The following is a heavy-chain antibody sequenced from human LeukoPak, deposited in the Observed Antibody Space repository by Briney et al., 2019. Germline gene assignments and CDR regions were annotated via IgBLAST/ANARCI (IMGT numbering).Heavy chain of an antibody. V-gene: IGHV4-59*11. CDR3: ASIAAAVGNYYYYCYMDV. CDR2: IYYSGST. Sequence: SETLSLTCTVSGGSISSHYWSWIRQPPGKGLEWIGYIYYSGSTNYNPSLKSRVTISVDTSKNQFSLKLSSVTAADTAVYYCASIAAAVGNYYYYCYMDVWGKGTTVTVSS. D-gene: IGHD6-13*01. J-gene: IGHJ6*03. CDR1: GGSISSHY.